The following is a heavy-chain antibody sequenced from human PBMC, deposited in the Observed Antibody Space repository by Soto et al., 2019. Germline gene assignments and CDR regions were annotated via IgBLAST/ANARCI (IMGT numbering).Heavy chain of an antibody. CDR3: ARDAAVPGESDRFDY. CDR1: GDSVTSNVW. CDR2: AYHNGLT. D-gene: IGHD6-19*01. Sequence: TLSLTCAVSGDSVTSNVWWSWVRQPPGKGLEWIGEAYHNGLTDYNPSLKSRVTMSVDTSKNEFSLKLTSLTAADTAIYYCARDAAVPGESDRFDYWGQGTLVTVPS. J-gene: IGHJ4*02. V-gene: IGHV4-4*02.